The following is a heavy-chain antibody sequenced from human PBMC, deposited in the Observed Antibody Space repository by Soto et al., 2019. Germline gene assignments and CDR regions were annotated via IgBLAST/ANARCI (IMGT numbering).Heavy chain of an antibody. CDR1: GYTFTGSS. J-gene: IGHJ6*02. CDR3: ARVSTRLQGDDHGMVV. V-gene: IGHV1-2*02. CDR2: INHNSGGT. Sequence: ASVKISCKAYGYTFTGSSMHCVRQSPGQGLEGMGCINHNSGGTNYAHKFQPSVTMPRHTSLSNPYMGLSRLSSEDTAVYYCARVSTRLQGDDHGMVVWGHGT. D-gene: IGHD3-22*01.